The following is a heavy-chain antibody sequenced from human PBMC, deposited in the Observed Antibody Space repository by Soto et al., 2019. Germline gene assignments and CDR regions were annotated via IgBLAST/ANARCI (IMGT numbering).Heavy chain of an antibody. J-gene: IGHJ6*02. CDR1: GGSISSSSYY. V-gene: IGHV4-39*01. CDR2: IYYIGST. D-gene: IGHD3-22*01. CDR3: ARLERYYYDSSGYYYYYYGMDV. Sequence: SETLSLTCTVSGGSISSSSYYWGWIRQPPGKGLEWIGSIYYIGSTYYNPSLKSRVTISVDTSKNQFSLKLSFVTAADTAVYYCARLERYYYDSSGYYYYYYGMDVWGQGT.